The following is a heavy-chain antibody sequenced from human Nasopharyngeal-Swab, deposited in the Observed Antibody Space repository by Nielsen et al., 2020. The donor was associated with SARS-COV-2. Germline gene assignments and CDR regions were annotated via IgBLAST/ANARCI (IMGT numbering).Heavy chain of an antibody. Sequence: GGSLRLSCAASGLTVSSNYMSWVRRAPGKGLEWVSVVHAGGNTYYADSVKGRFTISRDISKNTVYLQMNSLRVEDTAVYHCTKDPGHGLGVSVEDYWGQGTLVTVSS. J-gene: IGHJ4*02. CDR2: VHAGGNT. CDR3: TKDPGHGLGVSVEDY. CDR1: GLTVSSNY. V-gene: IGHV3-66*01. D-gene: IGHD3-10*01.